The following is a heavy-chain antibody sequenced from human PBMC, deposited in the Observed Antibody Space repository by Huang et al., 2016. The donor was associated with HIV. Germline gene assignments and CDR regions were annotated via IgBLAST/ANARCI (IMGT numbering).Heavy chain of an antibody. CDR2: ILPILGKP. CDR1: GGNFNSYT. D-gene: IGHD5-12*01. CDR3: AKWGGLSDYDFRRAHAFDI. Sequence: QVQLVQSGAEVRKPGSSVKVSCQASGGNFNSYTINWLRQAPGQGPEWMGGILPILGKPNYAPKFQARLTITADGSTSTAYMVLSSLRPEDTAIYYCAKWGGLSDYDFRRAHAFDIWGQGTVVTVSS. V-gene: IGHV1-69*01. J-gene: IGHJ3*02.